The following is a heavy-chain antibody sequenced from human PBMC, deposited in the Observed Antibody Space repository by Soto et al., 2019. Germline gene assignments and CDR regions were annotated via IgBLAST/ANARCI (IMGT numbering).Heavy chain of an antibody. CDR1: GYTFTSYD. CDR2: MNPNSGNT. Sequence: QVQLVQSGAEVKKPGASVKVSCKASGYTFTSYDINWVRQATGQGLEWMGWMNPNSGNTGYAQKFQGRVTMTRNTSISIAYMELSSLRSEDTAVYYCARGYCSSTSCYWYLDYWGQGTLLTVSS. J-gene: IGHJ4*02. CDR3: ARGYCSSTSCYWYLDY. V-gene: IGHV1-8*01. D-gene: IGHD2-2*01.